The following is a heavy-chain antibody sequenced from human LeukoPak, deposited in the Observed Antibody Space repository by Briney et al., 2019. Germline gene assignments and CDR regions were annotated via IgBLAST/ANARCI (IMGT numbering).Heavy chain of an antibody. CDR1: GLTFSSYD. CDR2: ISGSGGST. V-gene: IGHV3-23*01. Sequence: GGSLRLSCAASGLTFSSYDMSWVRQAPGKGLEWVSTISGSGGSTYYADSVKGRFTISRDNSKNTLYLQMNSLRAEDTAVYYCAKDSSGWYYWFDPWGQGTLVTVSS. D-gene: IGHD6-19*01. J-gene: IGHJ5*02. CDR3: AKDSSGWYYWFDP.